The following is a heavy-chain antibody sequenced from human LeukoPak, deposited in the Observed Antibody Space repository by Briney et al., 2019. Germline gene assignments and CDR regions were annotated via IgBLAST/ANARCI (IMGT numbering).Heavy chain of an antibody. CDR2: IIPILGIA. V-gene: IGHV1-69*04. CDR1: GGTFSSYA. Sequence: GASVKVSCKASGGTFSSYAISWVRQAPGQGLEWMGRIIPILGIANYAQKFQGRVTITADKSTSTAYMELSSLRSEDTAVYYCARAPYYYDSSGLLYYYGMDVWGKGTTVTVSS. CDR3: ARAPYYYDSSGLLYYYGMDV. D-gene: IGHD3-22*01. J-gene: IGHJ6*04.